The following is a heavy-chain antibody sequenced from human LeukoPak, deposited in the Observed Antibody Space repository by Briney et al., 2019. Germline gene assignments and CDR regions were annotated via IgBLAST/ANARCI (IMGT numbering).Heavy chain of an antibody. D-gene: IGHD2-15*01. CDR1: GFTFSSYW. Sequence: GGSLRLSCAASGFTFSSYWMSWVRQAPGKGLEWVANIKQDGSEKYYVDSVKGRFTISRDNAKNSLYLQMNSLRAEDTAVYYCARTIRCSGGSCYPGASDAFDIWGQGTMVTVSS. CDR2: IKQDGSEK. CDR3: ARTIRCSGGSCYPGASDAFDI. V-gene: IGHV3-7*01. J-gene: IGHJ3*02.